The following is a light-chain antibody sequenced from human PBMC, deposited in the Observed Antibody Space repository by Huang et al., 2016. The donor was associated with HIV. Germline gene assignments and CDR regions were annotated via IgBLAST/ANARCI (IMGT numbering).Light chain of an antibody. Sequence: DIVLTQSPDTLSLSPGQRATLSCRASQSLNKFLNWDQHKPGQAPILLFYDASNRAAGIPGRFNGSGSGTDFTLTITSLKPEDFAIYYCQQRSNSLTFGGGTKVEIK. CDR3: QQRSNSLT. CDR1: QSLNKF. CDR2: DAS. V-gene: IGKV3-11*01. J-gene: IGKJ4*01.